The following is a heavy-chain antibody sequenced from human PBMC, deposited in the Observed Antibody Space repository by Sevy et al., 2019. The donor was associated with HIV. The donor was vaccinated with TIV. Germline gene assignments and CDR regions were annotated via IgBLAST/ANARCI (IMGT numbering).Heavy chain of an antibody. CDR3: AKEVGTSGRCGYFNY. CDR1: EITFSTAM. Sequence: GGSLRISCAASEITFSTAMIHWVRQAPGKGLEWVAAISYDESKYYADSVKGRLTISRDSSKNTVYLEMSSLRTEDTDDYYCAKEVGTSGRCGYFNYWGQGTLVTVSS. CDR2: ISYDESK. V-gene: IGHV3-30*04. D-gene: IGHD6-19*01. J-gene: IGHJ4*02.